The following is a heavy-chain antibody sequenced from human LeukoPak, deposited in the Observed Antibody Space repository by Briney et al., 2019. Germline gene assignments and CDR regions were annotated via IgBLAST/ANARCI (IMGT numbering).Heavy chain of an antibody. J-gene: IGHJ4*02. D-gene: IGHD3-22*01. CDR2: IYYSGST. CDR3: AREYYYDSSGYYFDY. V-gene: IGHV4-30-4*08. CDR1: GGSISSGDYY. Sequence: SQTLSLTCTVSGGSISSGDYYWSWIRQPPGKGLEWIGYIYYSGSTYYNPSLKSRVTISVDTSKNQFSLKLSSVTAADTAVYYFAREYYYDSSGYYFDYGGQGTLVTVSS.